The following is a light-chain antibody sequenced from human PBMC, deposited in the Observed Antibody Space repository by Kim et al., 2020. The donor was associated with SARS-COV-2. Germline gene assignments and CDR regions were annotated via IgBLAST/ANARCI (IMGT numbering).Light chain of an antibody. J-gene: IGLJ2*01. CDR2: QDD. V-gene: IGLV3-1*01. CDR1: KLGDKY. CDR3: QAWDSAVV. Sequence: SYELTQPPSVSVSPGQTASITCSGDKLGDKYAYWYQQKPGQSPVVVIYQDDKRPSGIPERFSGSNSGNTATLTISWTQSADEADYYCQAWDSAVVFGGGT.